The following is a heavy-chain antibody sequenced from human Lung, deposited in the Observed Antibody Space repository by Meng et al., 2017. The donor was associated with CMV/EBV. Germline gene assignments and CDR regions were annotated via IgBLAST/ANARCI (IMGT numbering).Heavy chain of an antibody. Sequence: GGSLRLXCAASGFTFSSYWMSWVRQAPGKGLEWVANIKQDGSEKYYVDSVKGRFTISRDNAKNSLYLQMNSLRAEDTAVYYCARDSASVGSGYYYYYGMEVWGQGTXVTVSS. D-gene: IGHD2-15*01. J-gene: IGHJ6*02. CDR2: IKQDGSEK. CDR3: ARDSASVGSGYYYYYGMEV. V-gene: IGHV3-7*01. CDR1: GFTFSSYW.